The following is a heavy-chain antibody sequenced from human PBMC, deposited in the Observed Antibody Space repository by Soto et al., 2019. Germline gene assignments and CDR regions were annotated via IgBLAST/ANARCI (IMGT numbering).Heavy chain of an antibody. D-gene: IGHD4-17*01. Sequence: KPGGSLRRSCVASGCSFNNYYMSWIRQAPGKGLEWLSNISGSSGSKKYADAGKGRFTISRDNAKKSLYLEMHSLRAEDTAVYYCARYAAEVTTFFDHWGQGTLVTV. V-gene: IGHV3-11*06. CDR1: GCSFNNYY. J-gene: IGHJ4*02. CDR2: ISGSSGSK. CDR3: ARYAAEVTTFFDH.